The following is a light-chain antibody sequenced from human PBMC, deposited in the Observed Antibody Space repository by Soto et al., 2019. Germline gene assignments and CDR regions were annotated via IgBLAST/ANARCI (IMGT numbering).Light chain of an antibody. CDR1: QSVLYSSNNKNY. CDR3: LQHNSYPWT. Sequence: DIVMTQSPDSLAVSLGERATSNCKSSQSVLYSSNNKNYLAWYQQKPGQPPKLLIYWASTRESGVPDRFSGSGSGTDFTLTISSLQPEDFATYYCLQHNSYPWTFGQGTKVDI. V-gene: IGKV4-1*01. J-gene: IGKJ1*01. CDR2: WAS.